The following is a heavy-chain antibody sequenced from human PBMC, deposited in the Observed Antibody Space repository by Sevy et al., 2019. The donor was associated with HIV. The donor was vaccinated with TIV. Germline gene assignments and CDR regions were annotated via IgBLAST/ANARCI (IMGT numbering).Heavy chain of an antibody. D-gene: IGHD3-22*01. Sequence: SETLSLTCAVSGGSISSSNWWSWVRQPPGKGLEWIGEIYHSGSTNYNPSLKSRVTISVDKSKNQFSLKLSCVTAADTAVYYCARDDHDSSGYYYYYGMDVWGQGTTVTVSS. CDR2: IYHSGST. CDR1: GGSISSSNW. V-gene: IGHV4-4*02. CDR3: ARDDHDSSGYYYYYGMDV. J-gene: IGHJ6*02.